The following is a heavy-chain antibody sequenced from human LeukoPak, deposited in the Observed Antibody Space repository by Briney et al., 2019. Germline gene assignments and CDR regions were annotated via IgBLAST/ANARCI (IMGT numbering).Heavy chain of an antibody. CDR2: INTYDGDT. V-gene: IGHV1-18*01. J-gene: IGHJ6*03. Sequence: VASVKVSCKASGYTFTTFGISWVRQAPGQGLEWMGWINTYDGDTNYAQKFQGRVTMTKDTSTTTAYMELRSLTLDDTAVYYCARDDIVVAPYSYYSLDVWGKGTTVTVSS. CDR1: GYTFTTFG. CDR3: ARDDIVVAPYSYYSLDV. D-gene: IGHD5-12*01.